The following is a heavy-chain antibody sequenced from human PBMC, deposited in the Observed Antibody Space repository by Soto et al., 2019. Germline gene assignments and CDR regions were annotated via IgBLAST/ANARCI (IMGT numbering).Heavy chain of an antibody. J-gene: IGHJ4*02. CDR2: IRSSGSPT. D-gene: IGHD2-2*01. CDR3: ARMTSSLSPGR. Sequence: GGSLRLSCAASGFTFDDYGMSWVRQAPGKGLEWVSYIRSSGSPTYYAGSVKGRFTISRDNAKKSLYLQMNSLRAEDTAVYYCARMTSSLSPGRWGQGTLVTVSS. V-gene: IGHV3-48*01. CDR1: GFTFDDYG.